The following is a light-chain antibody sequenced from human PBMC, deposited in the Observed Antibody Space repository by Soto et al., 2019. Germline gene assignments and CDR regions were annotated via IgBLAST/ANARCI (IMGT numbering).Light chain of an antibody. V-gene: IGLV2-14*01. CDR3: NSLRVNHLYV. Sequence: QSVLTQPACVSVPPGQTITISCTGTSSDVGRYNTVSWYQHHPGKAPKLIIYEVTHRPAGISDRFSASKSGNTASLTISGLQAEDEADYYCNSLRVNHLYVFGSGTKVTVL. CDR1: SSDVGRYNT. J-gene: IGLJ1*01. CDR2: EVT.